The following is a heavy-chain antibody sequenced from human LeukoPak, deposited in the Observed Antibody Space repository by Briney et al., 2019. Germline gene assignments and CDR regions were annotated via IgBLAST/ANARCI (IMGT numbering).Heavy chain of an antibody. CDR1: GGSFSGYY. D-gene: IGHD2-2*01. CDR2: INHSGST. J-gene: IGHJ6*02. CDR3: ARLCSSTSCIWGYYYGMDD. V-gene: IGHV4-34*01. Sequence: SETLSLTCAVYGGSFSGYYWSWIRQPPGKGLEWIGEINHSGSTNYNPSLKSRVTISVDTSKNQFSLKLSSVTAADTAVYYCARLCSSTSCIWGYYYGMDDWGQGTTVTVSS.